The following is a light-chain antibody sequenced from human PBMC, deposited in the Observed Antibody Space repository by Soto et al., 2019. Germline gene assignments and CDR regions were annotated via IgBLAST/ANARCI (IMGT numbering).Light chain of an antibody. CDR1: SSNIGAGYD. V-gene: IGLV1-40*01. Sequence: QLVLTQPPSVSGAPGQRVTISCTGSSSNIGAGYDVHWYQQLPGTAPKLLIHDNSYRPSGVPDRFSGSKSDTSASLAITGLQAEDEADYYCSSYTSSSPYVFGTGTKLTVL. CDR2: DNS. J-gene: IGLJ1*01. CDR3: SSYTSSSPYV.